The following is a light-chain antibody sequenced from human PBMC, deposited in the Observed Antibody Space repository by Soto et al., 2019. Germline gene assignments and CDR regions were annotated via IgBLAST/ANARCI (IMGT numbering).Light chain of an antibody. J-gene: IGKJ1*01. V-gene: IGKV1-5*03. CDR2: KAS. CDR3: QHYHRYSEA. CDR1: QTISSW. Sequence: DIQMTQSPSTLSGSVGDRVTITCRASQTISSWLAWYQQKPGKAPKLLIYKASTLKSGVPSRFSGSGSGTEFTLTISSLQPDDFATYYCQHYHRYSEAFGQGTKV.